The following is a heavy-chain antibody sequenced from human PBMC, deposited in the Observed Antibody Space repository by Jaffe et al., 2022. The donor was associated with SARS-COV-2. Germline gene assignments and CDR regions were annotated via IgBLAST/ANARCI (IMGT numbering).Heavy chain of an antibody. CDR3: AKTVTIYYYYYYGMDV. CDR1: GFTFSSYA. J-gene: IGHJ6*02. D-gene: IGHD4-4*01. CDR2: ISGSGGST. Sequence: EVQLLESGGGLVQPGGSLRLSCAASGFTFSSYAMSWVRQAPGKGLEWVSAISGSGGSTYYADSVKGRFTISRDNSKNTLYLQMNSLRAEDTAVYYCAKTVTIYYYYYYGMDVWGQGTTVTVSS. V-gene: IGHV3-23*01.